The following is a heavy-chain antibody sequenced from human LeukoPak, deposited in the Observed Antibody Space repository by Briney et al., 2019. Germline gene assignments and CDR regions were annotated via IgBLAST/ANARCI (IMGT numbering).Heavy chain of an antibody. D-gene: IGHD4-17*01. V-gene: IGHV1-24*01. J-gene: IGHJ4*02. CDR1: GYTLTELS. CDR3: ARGGSDYGDYVFDY. CDR2: FDPEDGET. Sequence: ASVKVSCKVSGYTLTELSMHWVRQAPGKGLEWMGGFDPEDGETIYAQKFQGRVTITADESTSTAYMELSSLRSEDTAVYYCARGGSDYGDYVFDYWGQGTLVTVSS.